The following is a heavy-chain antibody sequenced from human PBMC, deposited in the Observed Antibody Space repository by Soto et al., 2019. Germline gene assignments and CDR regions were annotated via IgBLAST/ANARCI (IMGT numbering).Heavy chain of an antibody. CDR2: IYYSGST. D-gene: IGHD1-1*01. J-gene: IGHJ5*02. CDR3: AKLHCIANNCVPLDP. Sequence: SETLSLTCTVSCGSISETGYYWGWIRQPPGKGLEWIGNIYYSGSTDYNPSLKSRVTISVDTSKNQFSLKLSSVTAADTAVYYCAKLHCIANNCVPLDPWGQGTLVTVSS. V-gene: IGHV4-39*01. CDR1: CGSISETGYY.